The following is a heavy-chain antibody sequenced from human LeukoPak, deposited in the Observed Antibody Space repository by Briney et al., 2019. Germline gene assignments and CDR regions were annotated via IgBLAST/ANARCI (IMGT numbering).Heavy chain of an antibody. V-gene: IGHV1-3*01. CDR2: INAGNGNT. CDR1: GNTFTSDA. J-gene: IGHJ4*02. D-gene: IGHD2-8*01. CDR3: ARDAPHCTNGVCYVLDY. Sequence: GSSLKVSCKASGNTFTSDAMHWVRQAPGQRLEWMGRINAGNGNTKYSQKFQGRVTITRDTSASTAYMELSSLRSEDTAVYYCARDAPHCTNGVCYVLDYWGQGTLVTVSS.